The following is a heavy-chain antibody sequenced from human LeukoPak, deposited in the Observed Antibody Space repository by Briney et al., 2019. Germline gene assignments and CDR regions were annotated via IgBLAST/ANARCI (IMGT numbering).Heavy chain of an antibody. J-gene: IGHJ4*02. V-gene: IGHV3-48*01. Sequence: GGSLRLSCAASGFTFSSYSMNWVRQAPGKGLEWVSYITSSGSTKDYADSVKGRFTISRDNSKNTLYVQMNSLRAEDTAVYYCARDWGAYCSGGSCHTSGVFDYWGQGTLVTVSS. D-gene: IGHD2-15*01. CDR2: ITSSGSTK. CDR3: ARDWGAYCSGGSCHTSGVFDY. CDR1: GFTFSSYS.